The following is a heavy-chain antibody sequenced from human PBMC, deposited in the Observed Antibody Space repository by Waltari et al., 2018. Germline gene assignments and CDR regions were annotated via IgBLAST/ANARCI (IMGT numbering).Heavy chain of an antibody. V-gene: IGHV3-7*03. J-gene: IGHJ5*02. CDR2: IKEDGSVK. CDR1: GSPFSAYW. CDR3: ARGTTTTPNWFDP. D-gene: IGHD1-26*01. Sequence: DVQLVESGGGLVQPGGSLRLSCAASGSPFSAYWMNWVRQTPGTGLEWVANIKEDGSVKYYLDSVKGRFTISRDNAKNSLYLQMDSLTADDTAIYYCARGTTTTPNWFDPWGQGTLVTVSS.